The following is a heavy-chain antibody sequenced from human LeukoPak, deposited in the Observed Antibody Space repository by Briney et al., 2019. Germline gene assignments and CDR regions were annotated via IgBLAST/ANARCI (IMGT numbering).Heavy chain of an antibody. V-gene: IGHV4-39*07. Sequence: SETLSLTCTVSGGSISSSSYYWGWIRQPPGKGLEWIGSIYYSGSTYYNPSLKSRVTISVDTSKNQFSLKLSSVTAADTAVYYCARDVQSGGYSSGYHWGQGTLVTVSS. CDR2: IYYSGST. CDR1: GGSISSSSYY. D-gene: IGHD5-18*01. CDR3: ARDVQSGGYSSGYH. J-gene: IGHJ5*02.